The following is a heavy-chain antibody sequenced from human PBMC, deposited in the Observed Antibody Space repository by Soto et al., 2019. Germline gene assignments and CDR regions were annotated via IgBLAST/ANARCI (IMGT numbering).Heavy chain of an antibody. J-gene: IGHJ6*02. D-gene: IGHD6-13*01. CDR3: ARHTGYSIFYGMAV. Sequence: GGSLRLSCAASGFTFSSYAMSWVRQAPGKGLEWVSTPSGSGGSTYYADSVKGRFTISRDNSKNTLYLQMNSLRAEDTAVFYCARHTGYSIFYGMAVWGQGTTVTVSS. CDR2: PSGSGGST. CDR1: GFTFSSYA. V-gene: IGHV3-23*01.